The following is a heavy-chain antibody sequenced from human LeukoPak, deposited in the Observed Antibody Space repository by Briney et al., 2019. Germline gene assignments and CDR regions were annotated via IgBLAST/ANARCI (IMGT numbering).Heavy chain of an antibody. J-gene: IGHJ1*01. Sequence: ASVKVSCKASGYTFTGYYMHWVRQAPGQGLEGMGWINPNSGGTNYAQKFQGRVTMTRDTSISTAYMELSRLRSDDTAVYYCARVGDYDMSGYVYWGQGTLVTVYS. CDR3: ARVGDYDMSGYVY. D-gene: IGHD3-22*01. CDR2: INPNSGGT. V-gene: IGHV1-2*02. CDR1: GYTFTGYY.